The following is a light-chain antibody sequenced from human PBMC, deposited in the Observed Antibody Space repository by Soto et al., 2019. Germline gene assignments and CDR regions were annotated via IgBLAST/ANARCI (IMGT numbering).Light chain of an antibody. CDR3: SSYTSSSTLLYV. CDR2: EVS. CDR1: ISDVGGYNY. J-gene: IGLJ1*01. V-gene: IGLV2-14*01. Sequence: QSALTQPASVSGSPGQSITISCTGTISDVGGYNYVSWYQQHPGKAPKLMIYEVSNRPSGVSNRFSGSKSGNTASLTISGLQAEDEADYYCSSYTSSSTLLYVFGTGTKLTVL.